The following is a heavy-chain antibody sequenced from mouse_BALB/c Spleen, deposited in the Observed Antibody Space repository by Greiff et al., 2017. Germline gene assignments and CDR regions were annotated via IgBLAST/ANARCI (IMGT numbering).Heavy chain of an antibody. V-gene: IGHV1-55*01. CDR3: ARGWLFAY. CDR2: IYPGSGST. Sequence: QVHVKQPGAELVKPGTSVKLSCKASGYNFTSYWINWVKLRPGQGLEWIGDIYPGSGSTNYNEKFKSKATLTVDTSSSTAYMQLSSLASEDSALYYCARGWLFAYWGQGTLVTVSA. CDR1: GYNFTSYW. J-gene: IGHJ3*01. D-gene: IGHD1-1*02.